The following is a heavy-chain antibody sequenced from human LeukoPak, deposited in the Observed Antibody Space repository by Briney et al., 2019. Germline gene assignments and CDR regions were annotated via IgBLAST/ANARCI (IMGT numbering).Heavy chain of an antibody. CDR1: GFTFNIYG. CDR2: ISYDEMYQ. CDR3: ARDFLTGYFDY. V-gene: IGHV3-30*03. D-gene: IGHD3-9*01. Sequence: PGGSLRLSCAASGFTFNIYGMHWVRQAPGKGLEWVAGISYDEMYQYYADSVKGRFTISRDNVKNSLFLQMNSLSDEDTAVYYCARDFLTGYFDYWGQGTLVTVSS. J-gene: IGHJ4*02.